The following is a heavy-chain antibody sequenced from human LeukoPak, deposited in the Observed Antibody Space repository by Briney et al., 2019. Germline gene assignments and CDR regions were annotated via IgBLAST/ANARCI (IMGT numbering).Heavy chain of an antibody. V-gene: IGHV4-4*07. CDR2: IYTSGST. CDR1: GGSISSYY. D-gene: IGHD3-10*01. CDR3: ARVDGYGSGSYYNWFDP. Sequence: PSQTLSLTCTVSGGSISSYYWSWIRQPAGKGLEWIGRIYTSGSTNYNPSLKSRVTMSVDTSKNQFSLKLSSVTAADTAVYYCARVDGYGSGSYYNWFDPWGQGTLVTVSS. J-gene: IGHJ5*02.